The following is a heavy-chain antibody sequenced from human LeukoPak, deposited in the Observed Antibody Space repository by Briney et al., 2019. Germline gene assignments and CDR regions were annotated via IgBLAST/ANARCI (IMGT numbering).Heavy chain of an antibody. CDR2: MNPNSGNT. Sequence: GASVKVSRKASGYTFTSYDINWVRQATGQGLEWMGWMNPNSGNTGYAQKFQGRVTMTRNTSISTAYMELSSLRSEDTAVYYCARGGDCGGDCYSSPTDYWGQGTLVTVSS. J-gene: IGHJ4*02. V-gene: IGHV1-8*01. CDR3: ARGGDCGGDCYSSPTDY. D-gene: IGHD2-21*01. CDR1: GYTFTSYD.